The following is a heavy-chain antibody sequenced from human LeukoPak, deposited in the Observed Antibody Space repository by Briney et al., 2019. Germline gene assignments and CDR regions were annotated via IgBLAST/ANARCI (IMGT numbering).Heavy chain of an antibody. J-gene: IGHJ6*02. Sequence: GESLKISCRGSGYTFSTYWIAWGRQVPGQGLEWMGRIDPSDSNTNYSPSFQRHVIISADKSINTAYLQWSSLKASDTAMYYCARLGCTNGVCSYYYYGMDVWGQGTTVAVSS. CDR3: ARLGCTNGVCSYYYYGMDV. D-gene: IGHD2-8*01. CDR1: GYTFSTYW. V-gene: IGHV5-10-1*01. CDR2: IDPSDSNT.